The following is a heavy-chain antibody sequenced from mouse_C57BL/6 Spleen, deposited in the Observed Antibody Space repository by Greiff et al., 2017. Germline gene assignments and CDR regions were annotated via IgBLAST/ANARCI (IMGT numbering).Heavy chain of an antibody. V-gene: IGHV1-55*01. J-gene: IGHJ2*01. CDR3: ARGGYVNYNYFDH. CDR2: IYPGSGST. Sequence: VQLQQPGAELVKPGASVKMSCKASGYTFTSYWITWVKQRPGQGLEWIGDIYPGSGSTNYNEKFEGKATLTVDTSSSTAYMQLSSLTSEDSAVYYWARGGYVNYNYFDHGGQGTTLRGSS. D-gene: IGHD2-1*01. CDR1: GYTFTSYW.